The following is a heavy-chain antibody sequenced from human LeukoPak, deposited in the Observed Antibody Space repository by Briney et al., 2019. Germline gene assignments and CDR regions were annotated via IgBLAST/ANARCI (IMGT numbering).Heavy chain of an antibody. Sequence: PSETLSLTCTVSGGSISSSSYYWSWIRQPPGKGLEWIGYIYYSGSTNYNPSLKSRVTISVDTSKNQFSLKLSSVTAADTAVCYCARSGYSFGAFDIWGQGTMVTVSS. V-gene: IGHV4-61*01. CDR3: ARSGYSFGAFDI. D-gene: IGHD3-3*01. CDR2: IYYSGST. CDR1: GGSISSSSYY. J-gene: IGHJ3*02.